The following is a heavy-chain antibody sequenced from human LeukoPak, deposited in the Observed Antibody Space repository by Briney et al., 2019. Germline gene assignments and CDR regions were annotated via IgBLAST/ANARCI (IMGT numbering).Heavy chain of an antibody. CDR2: IRYDGNNK. CDR3: AREVWGGYCGGDCYSEGAFDI. J-gene: IGHJ3*02. CDR1: GFTFSSYD. D-gene: IGHD2-21*02. V-gene: IGHV3-30*02. Sequence: GGSLRLSCAPSGFTFSSYDMNWVRQAPGKGLEWVAFIRYDGNNKYYADSVKGRFTISRDNSKNTLYLQMGSLRAEDMAVYYCAREVWGGYCGGDCYSEGAFDIWGQGTMVTVSS.